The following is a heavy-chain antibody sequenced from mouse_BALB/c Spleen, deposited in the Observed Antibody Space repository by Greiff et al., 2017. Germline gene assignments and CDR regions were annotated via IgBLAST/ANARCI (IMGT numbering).Heavy chain of an antibody. D-gene: IGHD2-10*01. CDR2: IYPYNGGT. J-gene: IGHJ3*01. CDR3: ARAYYGNYGFAY. CDR1: GFSFTDYN. V-gene: IGHV1S29*02. Sequence: EVQLQQSGPELVKPGASVKISCKASGFSFTDYNMHWVKQSHGKSLEWIGYIYPYNGGTGYNQKFKSKATLTVDNSSSTAYMELRSLTSEDSAVYNGARAYYGNYGFAYWGQGTLVTVSA.